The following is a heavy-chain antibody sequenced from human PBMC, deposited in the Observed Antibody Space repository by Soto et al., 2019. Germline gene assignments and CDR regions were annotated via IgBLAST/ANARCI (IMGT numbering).Heavy chain of an antibody. J-gene: IGHJ4*02. D-gene: IGHD6-19*01. CDR3: ARDLAVAGTRFDY. Sequence: EVQLVESGGGLVQPGGSLRLSCAASGFTFSSYEMNWVRQAPGKGLEWVSYISSSGSTIYYADSVKGRFTISRDNAKNSLYLQINSLRAEDTAVYYCARDLAVAGTRFDYWGQGTLVTVSS. CDR1: GFTFSSYE. V-gene: IGHV3-48*03. CDR2: ISSSGSTI.